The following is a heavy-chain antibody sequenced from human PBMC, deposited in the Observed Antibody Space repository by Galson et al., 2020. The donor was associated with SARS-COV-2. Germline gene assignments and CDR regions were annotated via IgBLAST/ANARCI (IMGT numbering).Heavy chain of an antibody. D-gene: IGHD4-17*01. CDR3: ARAGSTVTTRLGYFDL. CDR1: GGSISSGGYY. J-gene: IGHJ2*01. V-gene: IGHV4-31*03. CDR2: IYYSGST. Sequence: SETLSLTCTVSGGSISSGGYYWSWIRQHPGKGLEWIGYIYYSGSTYYNPSLKSRVTISVDTSKNQFSLKLSSVTAADTAVYYCARAGSTVTTRLGYFDLWGRGTLVTVSS.